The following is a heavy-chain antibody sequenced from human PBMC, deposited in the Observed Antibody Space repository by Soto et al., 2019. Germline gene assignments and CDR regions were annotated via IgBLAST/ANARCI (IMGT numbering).Heavy chain of an antibody. V-gene: IGHV1-69*13. D-gene: IGHD3-3*01. CDR1: GGTFSSYA. Sequence: SVKVSCKASGGTFSSYAISWVRQAPGQGLEWMGGIIPIFGTANYAQKFQGRVTITADESTSTAYMELSSLRSEDTAVYYCARDFGHYLNWFDPWGQGTLVTVSS. J-gene: IGHJ5*02. CDR2: IIPIFGTA. CDR3: ARDFGHYLNWFDP.